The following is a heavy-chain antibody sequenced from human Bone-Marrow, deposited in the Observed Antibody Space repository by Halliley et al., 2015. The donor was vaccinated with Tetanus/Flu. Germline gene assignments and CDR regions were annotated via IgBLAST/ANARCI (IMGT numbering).Heavy chain of an antibody. D-gene: IGHD3-10*01. Sequence: TLSLTCTVSGGSISSGGYYWSWISQHPGKGLEWIGHIYYSGSTYYNPSLKSRVTISVDTSKNQFSLKLRSVTAADTAVYYCARSLYYYGSGSYSDYWGQGTLVTVSS. J-gene: IGHJ4*02. CDR2: IYYSGST. V-gene: IGHV4-31*03. CDR1: GGSISSGGYY. CDR3: ARSLYYYGSGSYSDY.